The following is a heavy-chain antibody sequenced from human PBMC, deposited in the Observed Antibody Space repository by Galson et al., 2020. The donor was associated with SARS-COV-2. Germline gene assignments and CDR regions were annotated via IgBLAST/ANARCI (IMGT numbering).Heavy chain of an antibody. J-gene: IGHJ6*02. CDR3: ARWNHGAGPYYYYYGMDV. D-gene: IGHD6-19*01. CDR2: ISAYNGNT. CDR1: GYTFTSYG. V-gene: IGHV1-18*01. Sequence: ASVKVSCKASGYTFTSYGISWVRQAPGQGLEWMGWISAYNGNTNYAQKLQGRVTMTTDTSTSTAYMELRSLRSDDTAVYYCARWNHGAGPYYYYYGMDVWGQGTTVTVSS.